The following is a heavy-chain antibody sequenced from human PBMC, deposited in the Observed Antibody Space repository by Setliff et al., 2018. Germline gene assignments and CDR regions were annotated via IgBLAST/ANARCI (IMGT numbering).Heavy chain of an antibody. D-gene: IGHD5-18*01. CDR1: GSTVTESS. J-gene: IGHJ6*03. CDR2: FDPEDGER. CDR3: AREGVDTRSSTDYRYYMDV. Sequence: ASVKVSCKVSGSTVTESSMHWVRQAPGKGLEWMGGFDPEDGERIYAQHFQGRLTMTEDTSTDTAYMELSSLRSEDTAVYYCAREGVDTRSSTDYRYYMDVWGKGTTVTVSS. V-gene: IGHV1-24*01.